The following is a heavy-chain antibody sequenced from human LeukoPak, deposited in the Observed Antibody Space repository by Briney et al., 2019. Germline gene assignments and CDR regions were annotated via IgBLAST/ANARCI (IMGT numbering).Heavy chain of an antibody. CDR2: ISSSSSYT. J-gene: IGHJ5*02. Sequence: GGSLRLSCAASGFTFSDYYMSWIRQAPGKGLEWGSYISSSSSYTNYADSVKGRFTISRDNAKNSLYLQMNSLRGEDTAVYYCARDGMRYSSSWYPNWFDPWGQGTLVTVSS. CDR3: ARDGMRYSSSWYPNWFDP. CDR1: GFTFSDYY. V-gene: IGHV3-11*05. D-gene: IGHD6-13*01.